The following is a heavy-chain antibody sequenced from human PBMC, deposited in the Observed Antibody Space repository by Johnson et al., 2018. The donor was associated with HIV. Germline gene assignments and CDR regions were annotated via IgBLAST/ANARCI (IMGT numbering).Heavy chain of an antibody. CDR1: GFTFSNAW. CDR3: ARPLNNFPSNVDAFDI. Sequence: QVQLVESGGGLVKPGGSLRLSCAASGFTFSNAWMSWVRQAPGKGLEWVASISYDGSNKYYADSVTGRFTISRDNSKNTVYLQMNSLRAEDTAVYYCARPLNNFPSNVDAFDIWGQGTRVTVSS. CDR2: ISYDGSNK. J-gene: IGHJ3*02. V-gene: IGHV3-30*03. D-gene: IGHD4-11*01.